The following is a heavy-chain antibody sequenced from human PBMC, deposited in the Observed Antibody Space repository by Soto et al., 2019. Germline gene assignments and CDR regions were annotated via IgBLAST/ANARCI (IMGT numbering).Heavy chain of an antibody. CDR2: IYPSDSYT. J-gene: IGHJ6*02. CDR1: GYSFTSYW. Sequence: GEALKISWKGSGYSFTSYWISWVRPMPGKGLEWIGRIYPSDSYTNYSPSFQGHVTIAADKSIRTAYLQWSSLKASDTAMYYCAAGLYCSGGSCYYYYGMDVWGQGTTVTVSS. D-gene: IGHD2-15*01. CDR3: AAGLYCSGGSCYYYYGMDV. V-gene: IGHV5-10-1*01.